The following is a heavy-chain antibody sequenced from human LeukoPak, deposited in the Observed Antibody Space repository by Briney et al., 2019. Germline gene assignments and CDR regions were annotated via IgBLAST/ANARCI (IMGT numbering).Heavy chain of an antibody. Sequence: SSETLSLTCTVSGGSIRSYYWSWIRQPPGKGLEGIAYIYYSGSTNYNPSLKSRVTISVDTSKNQFSLKLSSVTAADTAVYYCARDGGCFDPWGQGTLVTVSS. CDR1: GGSIRSYY. J-gene: IGHJ5*02. CDR3: ARDGGCFDP. V-gene: IGHV4-59*12. CDR2: IYYSGST.